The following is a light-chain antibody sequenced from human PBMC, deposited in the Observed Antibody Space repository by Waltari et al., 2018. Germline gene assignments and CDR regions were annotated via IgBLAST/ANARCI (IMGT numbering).Light chain of an antibody. CDR1: VLAVKH. CDR2: KDS. V-gene: IGLV3-27*01. Sequence: SYELTQPSSVSVSPGQTARITCSGDVLAVKHVRWFQQKPGQAPVLVIYKDSERPSGIPERFSGSSSGTKVTLTISGAQVEDDGDYYCYSATDNNRFGGGTKLTVL. CDR3: YSATDNNR. J-gene: IGLJ2*01.